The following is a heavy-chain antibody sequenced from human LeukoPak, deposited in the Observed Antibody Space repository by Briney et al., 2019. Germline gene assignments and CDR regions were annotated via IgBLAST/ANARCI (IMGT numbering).Heavy chain of an antibody. V-gene: IGHV3-53*01. CDR2: IYSGGST. D-gene: IGHD6-13*01. CDR1: GFTVSSNY. Sequence: GGSLRLSCAASGFTVSSNYMSWVRQAPGKGLEWVSVIYSGGSTYYADSVKGRFTISRDNSKNTLYLRMNSLRVEDTAVYYCARDGFSSSWGLAYWGQGTLVTVSS. J-gene: IGHJ4*02. CDR3: ARDGFSSSWGLAY.